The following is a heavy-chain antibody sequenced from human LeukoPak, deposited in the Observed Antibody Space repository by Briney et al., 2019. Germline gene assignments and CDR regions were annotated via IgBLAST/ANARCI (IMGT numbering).Heavy chain of an antibody. D-gene: IGHD3-10*01. CDR3: AREGNYYGSGSTLAFGI. V-gene: IGHV1-69*04. J-gene: IGHJ3*02. Sequence: SVKVSCKASGGTFSSYAISWVRQAPGQGLEWMGRIIPILGIANYAQKFQGRVTITADKSTSTAYMELSSLRSEDTAVYYCAREGNYYGSGSTLAFGIWGQGTMVTVSS. CDR2: IIPILGIA. CDR1: GGTFSSYA.